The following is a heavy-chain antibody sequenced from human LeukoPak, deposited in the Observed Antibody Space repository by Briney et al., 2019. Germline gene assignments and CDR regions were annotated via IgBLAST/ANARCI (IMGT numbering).Heavy chain of an antibody. Sequence: GGSLRLSCAASGFTFSDYYMSWIRQAPGKGLEWLSYISSSGTTIYYADSVKGRFTISRDNAKNSLYLQMNSLRAEDTAVYYCARGFSYYDSSGYRPGWFDPWGQGTLVTVSS. V-gene: IGHV3-11*01. CDR1: GFTFSDYY. J-gene: IGHJ5*02. CDR3: ARGFSYYDSSGYRPGWFDP. D-gene: IGHD3-22*01. CDR2: ISSSGTTI.